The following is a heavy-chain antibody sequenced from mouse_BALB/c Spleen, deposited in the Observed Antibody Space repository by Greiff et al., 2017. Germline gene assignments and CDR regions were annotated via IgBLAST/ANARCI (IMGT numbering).Heavy chain of an antibody. CDR2: ISSGGST. D-gene: IGHD2-5*01. CDR3: ARESNSWAMDY. J-gene: IGHJ4*01. V-gene: IGHV5-6-5*01. Sequence: EVQLVESGGGLVKPGGSLKLSCAASGFTFSSYAMSWVRQTPEKRLEWVASISSGGSTYYPDSVKGRFTISRDNARNILYLQMSSLRSEDTAMYYCARESNSWAMDYWGQGTSVTVSS. CDR1: GFTFSSYA.